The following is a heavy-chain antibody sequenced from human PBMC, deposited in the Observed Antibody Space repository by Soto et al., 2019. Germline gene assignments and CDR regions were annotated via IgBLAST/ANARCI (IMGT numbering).Heavy chain of an antibody. D-gene: IGHD2-2*02. J-gene: IGHJ4*02. V-gene: IGHV3-33*01. CDR1: GFTFSSYG. Sequence: PGGSLRLSCAAPGFTFSSYGMHWVRQAPGKGLEWVAVIWYDGSNKYYADSVKGRFTISRDNSKNTLYTQMNSLTAEETAVYYCARDIYREGGYYFDYWGQAKLVNVS. CDR2: IWYDGSNK. CDR3: ARDIYREGGYYFDY.